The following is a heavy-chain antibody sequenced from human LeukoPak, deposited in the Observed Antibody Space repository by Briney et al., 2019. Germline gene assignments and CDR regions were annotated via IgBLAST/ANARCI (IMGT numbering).Heavy chain of an antibody. D-gene: IGHD5-12*01. Sequence: PSETLSLTCTVSGGSISSRIYYWGWIRQPPGKGLEWIGYIYYSGSTYYNPSLKSRVTISVDTSKNQFSLKLSSVTAADTAVYYCARARGYDFYYYYGMDVWGQGTTVTVSS. CDR2: IYYSGST. CDR1: GGSISSRIYY. CDR3: ARARGYDFYYYYGMDV. V-gene: IGHV4-31*03. J-gene: IGHJ6*02.